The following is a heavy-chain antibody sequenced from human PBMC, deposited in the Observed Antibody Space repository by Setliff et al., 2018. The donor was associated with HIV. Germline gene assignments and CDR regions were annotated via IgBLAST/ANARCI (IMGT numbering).Heavy chain of an antibody. J-gene: IGHJ4*02. CDR3: ARGSESLTYFDN. D-gene: IGHD3-10*01. V-gene: IGHV2-70*11. Sequence: SGHTLVNPTQTPTLPCNFSGFSLSARGMSVSWVRQPPGKALDWLARIDWDDAKYDSTSLKTRLTISKDTSQNQVVLTKTNMGPVDTATYYCARGSESLTYFDNLGPGTLVTVSS. CDR2: IDWDDAK. CDR1: GFSLSARGMS.